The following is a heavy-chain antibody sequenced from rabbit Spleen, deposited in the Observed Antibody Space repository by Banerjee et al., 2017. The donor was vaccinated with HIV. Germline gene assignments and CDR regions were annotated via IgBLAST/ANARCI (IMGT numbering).Heavy chain of an antibody. CDR1: GFSFNSYFY. CDR3: ARGTPYADVGNAYYFNL. J-gene: IGHJ4*01. Sequence: EEAGGDLVKPGAPLPLTCTASGFSFNSYFYLCWVRPVPGKGLGSIACIYTGSSGSTYYASWEKGRFTITKSSSTTVTLKMTSLTVADTATYFCARGTPYADVGNAYYFNLWGPGTLVTVS. D-gene: IGHD6-1*01. V-gene: IGHV1S40*01. CDR2: IYTGSSGST.